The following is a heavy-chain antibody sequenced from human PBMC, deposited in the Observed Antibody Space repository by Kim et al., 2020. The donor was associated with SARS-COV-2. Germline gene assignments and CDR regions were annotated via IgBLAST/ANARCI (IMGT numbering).Heavy chain of an antibody. V-gene: IGHV3-23*01. CDR2: GGSK. J-gene: IGHJ6*02. CDR3: AKDRVSDV. Sequence: GGSKYYPDSVKGRFTITRDRSKNTLYLQMNSLRAEDTAVYYCAKDRVSDVWGQGTTVTVSS. D-gene: IGHD6-13*01.